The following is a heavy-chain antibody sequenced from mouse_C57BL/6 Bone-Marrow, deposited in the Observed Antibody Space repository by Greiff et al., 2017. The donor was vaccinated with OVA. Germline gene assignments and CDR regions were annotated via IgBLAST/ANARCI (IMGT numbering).Heavy chain of an antibody. CDR2: IYPRSGNT. V-gene: IGHV1-81*01. CDR3: ARSGIYYYGSSYVWYFDV. CDR1: GYTFTSYG. Sequence: VQLQQSGAELARPGASVKLSCKASGYTFTSYGISWVKQRTGQGLEWIGEIYPRSGNTYYNEKFKGKATLTADKSSSTAYMELRSLTSEESAVYFCARSGIYYYGSSYVWYFDVWGTGTTVTVSS. D-gene: IGHD1-1*01. J-gene: IGHJ1*03.